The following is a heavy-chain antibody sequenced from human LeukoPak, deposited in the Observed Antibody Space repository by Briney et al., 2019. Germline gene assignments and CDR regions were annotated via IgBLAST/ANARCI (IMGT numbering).Heavy chain of an antibody. J-gene: IGHJ5*02. Sequence: SETLSLTCTVSGGSISSGDCYWSWIRQPPGKGLEWIGYIYYSGSTYYNPSLKSRVTISVDTSKNQFSLKLSSVTAADTAVYYCARDPTGSSWYLNWFDPWGQGTLVTVSS. D-gene: IGHD6-13*01. CDR1: GGSISSGDCY. CDR3: ARDPTGSSWYLNWFDP. V-gene: IGHV4-30-4*01. CDR2: IYYSGST.